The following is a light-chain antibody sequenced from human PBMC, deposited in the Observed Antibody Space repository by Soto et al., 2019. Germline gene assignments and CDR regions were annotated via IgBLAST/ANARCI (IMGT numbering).Light chain of an antibody. CDR1: QGISSY. V-gene: IGKV1-8*01. CDR2: AAS. Sequence: AIRMTQSPSSFSASTGDRVTITCRASQGISSYLAWYQQKPGKAPKLLIYAASTLQSGVPSRFSGSGSGPDFTLTISCLQSEDFATYYCQQYYSYPLTFGQGTKVEIK. J-gene: IGKJ1*01. CDR3: QQYYSYPLT.